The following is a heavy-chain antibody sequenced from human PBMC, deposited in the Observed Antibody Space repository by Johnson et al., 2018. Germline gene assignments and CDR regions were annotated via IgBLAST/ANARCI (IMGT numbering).Heavy chain of an antibody. CDR3: AREDDAFDI. V-gene: IGHV3-33*01. CDR1: EFTFSTYG. J-gene: IGHJ3*02. Sequence: QVQLVESGGGVVQPGRSLRLSCAASEFTFSTYGMHWVRQAPGKGLEWVAVIWFDGSNKYYADSVKGRFTISRDNSKNTLYLQMNSLRAEDTAVYYCAREDDAFDIWGQGTMVTVSS. CDR2: IWFDGSNK.